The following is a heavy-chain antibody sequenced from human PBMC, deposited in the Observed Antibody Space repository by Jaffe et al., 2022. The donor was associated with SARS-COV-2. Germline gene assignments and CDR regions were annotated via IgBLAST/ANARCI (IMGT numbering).Heavy chain of an antibody. V-gene: IGHV3-30*04. D-gene: IGHD3-3*01. CDR1: GFTFSSYA. CDR3: ARAGGHTTMDFLSDY. Sequence: QVQLVESGGGVVQPGRSLRLSCAASGFTFSSYAMHWVRQAPGKGLEWVAVISYDGSNKYYADSVKGRFTISRDNSKNTLYLQMNSLRAEDTAVYYCARAGGHTTMDFLSDYWGQGTLVTVSS. J-gene: IGHJ4*02. CDR2: ISYDGSNK.